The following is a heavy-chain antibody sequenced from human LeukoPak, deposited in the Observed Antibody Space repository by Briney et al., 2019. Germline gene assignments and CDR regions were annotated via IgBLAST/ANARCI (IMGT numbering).Heavy chain of an antibody. CDR1: GDSISRSTYY. Sequence: SETLSLTCTVSGDSISRSTYYWGWIRQPPGKGLEWIGSIHYSGGTYYNPSLKSRVTVSVDTSKNQFSLKLQSVTAADTAVYYCATERTVRYFDPWGQGTLVTVSS. CDR3: ATERTVRYFDP. V-gene: IGHV4-39*02. J-gene: IGHJ5*02. CDR2: IHYSGGT. D-gene: IGHD1-14*01.